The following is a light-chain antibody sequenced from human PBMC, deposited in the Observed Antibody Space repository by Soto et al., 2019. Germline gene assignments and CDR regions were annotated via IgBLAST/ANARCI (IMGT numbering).Light chain of an antibody. CDR2: EVS. V-gene: IGLV2-14*01. CDR3: VSHTRYITRV. CDR1: SNDVGGYNF. J-gene: IGLJ1*01. Sequence: QSVLTQPASVSGSPGQSIAISCTGTSNDVGGYNFVSWYQQHPGKAPKLMVHEVSNRPSGVSDRFSGSKSGNTASLTISGLQAEDVADYYSVSHTRYITRVFRTGTKLTVL.